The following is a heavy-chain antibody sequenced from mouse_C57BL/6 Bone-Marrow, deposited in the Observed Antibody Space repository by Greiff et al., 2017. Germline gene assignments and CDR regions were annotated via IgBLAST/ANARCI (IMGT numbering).Heavy chain of an antibody. V-gene: IGHV1-75*01. CDR3: ARGEYYGRSGYFDV. CDR1: GYTFTDYY. D-gene: IGHD1-1*01. Sequence: VQVVESGPELVKPGASVKISCKASGYTFTDYYINWVKQRPGQGLEWIGWIFPGSGSTYYNEKFKGKATLTVDKSSSTAYMLLSSLTSEDSAVYFCARGEYYGRSGYFDVWGTGTTVTVSS. J-gene: IGHJ1*03. CDR2: IFPGSGST.